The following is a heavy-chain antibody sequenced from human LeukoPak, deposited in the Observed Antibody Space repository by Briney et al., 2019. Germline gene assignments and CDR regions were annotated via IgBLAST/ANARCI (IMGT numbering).Heavy chain of an antibody. Sequence: AGGSLRLSCAASGFTFSSYSMSWVRQAPGKGLEWVSAISGNGGGTYYVDSVKGRFTISRDNSKNTLYLQMNSLRAEDTAVYYCAKVEKVAGRYYFDYWGQGTLVTVSS. CDR3: AKVEKVAGRYYFDY. D-gene: IGHD6-19*01. CDR2: ISGNGGGT. V-gene: IGHV3-23*01. CDR1: GFTFSSYS. J-gene: IGHJ4*02.